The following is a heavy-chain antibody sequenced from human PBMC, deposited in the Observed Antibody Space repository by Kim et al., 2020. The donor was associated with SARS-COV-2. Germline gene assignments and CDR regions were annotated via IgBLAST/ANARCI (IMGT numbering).Heavy chain of an antibody. Sequence: GGSLRLSCAASGFTFSSYAMHWVRQAPGKGLEYVSAISSNGGSTYYANSVKGRFTISRDNSKNTLYLQMGSLRAEDMAVYYCARDQRGWILDYWGQGTLVTVSS. CDR1: GFTFSSYA. V-gene: IGHV3-64*01. J-gene: IGHJ4*02. D-gene: IGHD5-12*01. CDR2: ISSNGGST. CDR3: ARDQRGWILDY.